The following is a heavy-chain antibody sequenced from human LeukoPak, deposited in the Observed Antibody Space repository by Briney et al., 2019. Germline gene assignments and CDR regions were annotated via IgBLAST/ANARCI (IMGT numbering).Heavy chain of an antibody. CDR3: ARDLDFWSGYYTGYFDY. CDR1: GFTFSSYS. J-gene: IGHJ4*02. V-gene: IGHV3-21*01. Sequence: PGGSLRLSCAASGFTFSSYSMNWVRQAPGKGLEWVSSISSSSYIYYADSVKGRFTISRDNAKNSLYLQMNSLRAEDTAVYYCARDLDFWSGYYTGYFDYWGQGTLVTVSS. D-gene: IGHD3-3*01. CDR2: ISSSSYI.